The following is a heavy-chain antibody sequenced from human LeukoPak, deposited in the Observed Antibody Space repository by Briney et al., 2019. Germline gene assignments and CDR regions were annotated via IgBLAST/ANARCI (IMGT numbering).Heavy chain of an antibody. J-gene: IGHJ6*03. CDR1: GYSFTSYW. CDR3: ARHGHCTNGVCYSNYYYYMDV. D-gene: IGHD2-8*01. V-gene: IGHV5-51*01. Sequence: RASVKVSCKGSGYSFTSYWIGWVRQMPGKGLEWMGIIYPGDSDTRYSPSFQGQVTISADKSISTAYLQWSSLKASDTATYYCARHGHCTNGVCYSNYYYYMDVWGKGTTVTVSS. CDR2: IYPGDSDT.